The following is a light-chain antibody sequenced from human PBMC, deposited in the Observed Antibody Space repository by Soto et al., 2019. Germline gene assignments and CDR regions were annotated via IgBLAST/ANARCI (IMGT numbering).Light chain of an antibody. CDR3: CSYTGASTYV. CDR2: AVT. CDR1: SGDVGGYNY. J-gene: IGLJ1*01. V-gene: IGLV2-14*01. Sequence: QSALTQPASVSGSPGQSVTNSCAGTSGDVGGYNYVSWYQQHPGKAPKLMIHAVTNRPSGVSNRFSGSKSGNTASLTISSLQAEDEADYYCCSYTGASTYVFGTGTKVTVL.